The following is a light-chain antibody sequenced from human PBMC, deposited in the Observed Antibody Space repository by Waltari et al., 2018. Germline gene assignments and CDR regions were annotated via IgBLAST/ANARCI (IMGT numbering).Light chain of an antibody. J-gene: IGLJ3*02. V-gene: IGLV2-14*03. CDR2: DVS. Sequence: QSALTQPASVSGSPGQSVTISCTGPSSDIGTYNYVSWYQQHPGKAPKLLIYDVSNRPSGISNRFSGSKSGSTASLTISGLQAEDEADYHCCSYTTTNARVFGGGTKLTVL. CDR3: CSYTTTNARV. CDR1: SSDIGTYNY.